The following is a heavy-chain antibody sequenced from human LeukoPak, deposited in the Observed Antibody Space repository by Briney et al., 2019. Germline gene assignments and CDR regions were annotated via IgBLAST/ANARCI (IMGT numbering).Heavy chain of an antibody. CDR2: IYHSGST. J-gene: IGHJ5*02. D-gene: IGHD2-2*02. V-gene: IGHV4-4*02. CDR1: CGSISSSNW. CDR3: ARSQERVVPAAIPNWFDP. Sequence: SETLSLTCAVSCGSISSSNWWSWVRQPPGKGLEWIGEIYHSGSTNYNPSLKSRVTISVDTSKNQFSLKLSSVTAADTAVYYCARSQERVVPAAIPNWFDPWGQGTLVTVSS.